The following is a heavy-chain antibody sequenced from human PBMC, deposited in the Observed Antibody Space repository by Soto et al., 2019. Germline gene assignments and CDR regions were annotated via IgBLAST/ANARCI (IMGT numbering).Heavy chain of an antibody. CDR1: VYSSTKYW. CDR2: IYPSDSDT. J-gene: IGHJ4*01. Sequence: RGESLNISCKGSVYSSTKYWIGCVRQMPGKGLEWMGIIYPSDSDTRYSTPFEGQVPISSDKSINTAYLQWSSLKSPHTAMTYITWQDGNYVADYWCQET. CDR3: TWQDGNYVADY. V-gene: IGHV5-51*01. D-gene: IGHD1-7*01.